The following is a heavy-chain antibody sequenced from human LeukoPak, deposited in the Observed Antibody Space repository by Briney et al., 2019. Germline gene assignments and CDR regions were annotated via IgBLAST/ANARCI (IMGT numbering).Heavy chain of an antibody. V-gene: IGHV3-21*01. CDR2: ISSSSSYI. CDR3: ARDNTVTTSYGMDV. D-gene: IGHD4-17*01. J-gene: IGHJ6*02. Sequence: GGSLRLSCAASGFTFSSYSMSWVRQAPGKGLEWVSSISSSSSYIYYADSVKGRFTISRDNAKNSLYLQMNSLRAEDTAVYYCARDNTVTTSYGMDVWGQGTTVTVSS. CDR1: GFTFSSYS.